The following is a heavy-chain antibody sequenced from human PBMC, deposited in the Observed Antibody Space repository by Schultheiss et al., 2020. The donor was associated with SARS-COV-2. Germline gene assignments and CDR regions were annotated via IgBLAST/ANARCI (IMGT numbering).Heavy chain of an antibody. CDR2: IYYSGST. D-gene: IGHD3-9*01. J-gene: IGHJ4*02. Sequence: SETLSLTCTVSGGSISSGDYYWSWIRQPPGKGLEWIGYIYYSGSTYYNPSLKSRVTISVDTSKNQFSLKLSSVTAADTAVYYCATLRYFDSGFDYWGQGTLVTVSS. CDR1: GGSISSGDYY. V-gene: IGHV4-30-4*01. CDR3: ATLRYFDSGFDY.